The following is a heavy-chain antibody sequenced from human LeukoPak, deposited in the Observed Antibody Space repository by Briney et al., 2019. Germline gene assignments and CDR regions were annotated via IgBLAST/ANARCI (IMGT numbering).Heavy chain of an antibody. CDR3: AKDLGDYDGTSDLNY. V-gene: IGHV3-30*18. Sequence: PGRSLRLSCAASGFTFSNYGMHWVRQGPGKWLEWVAVISYDGSNKYYADSVKGRFTISRDNSRNTLYLQINSLRAEDTAMYYCAKDLGDYDGTSDLNYWGQGTLVTVSS. D-gene: IGHD4-23*01. CDR2: ISYDGSNK. CDR1: GFTFSNYG. J-gene: IGHJ4*02.